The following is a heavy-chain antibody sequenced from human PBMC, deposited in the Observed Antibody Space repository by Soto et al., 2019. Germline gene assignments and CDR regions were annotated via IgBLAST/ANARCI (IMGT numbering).Heavy chain of an antibody. CDR1: GFTFDDYA. V-gene: IGHV3-9*01. CDR2: ISWNSGSI. Sequence: EVQLVESGGGLVQPGRSLRLSCAASGFTFDDYAMHWVRQAPGKGLEWVSGISWNSGSIGYADSVKGRFTISRDNAKNSLYRQRNSLRAEDTALYYCARTGGYDFGGGMDVWGQGTTVTVSS. CDR3: ARTGGYDFGGGMDV. D-gene: IGHD3-3*01. J-gene: IGHJ6*02.